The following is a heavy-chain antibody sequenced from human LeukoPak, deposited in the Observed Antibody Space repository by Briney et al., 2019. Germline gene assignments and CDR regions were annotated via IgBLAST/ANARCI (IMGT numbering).Heavy chain of an antibody. Sequence: SETLSLTCAVYGGSFSGYYWSWIRQPPGKGLEWIGEINHSGSTNYNPSLKSRVTISVDTSKNQFSLKLSSVTAADTAVYYCARRPVMGYYGSGGPWRPWGQGTLVTVSS. CDR2: INHSGST. J-gene: IGHJ5*02. CDR3: ARRPVMGYYGSGGPWRP. V-gene: IGHV4-34*01. D-gene: IGHD3-10*01. CDR1: GGSFSGYY.